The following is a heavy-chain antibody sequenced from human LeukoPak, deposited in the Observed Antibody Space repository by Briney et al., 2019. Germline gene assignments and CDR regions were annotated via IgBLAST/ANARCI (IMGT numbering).Heavy chain of an antibody. CDR3: ARGHIPRYYYYMDV. CDR2: INHSGST. J-gene: IGHJ6*03. Sequence: SETLPLTCAVYGGSFSGYYWSWIRQPPGKGLEWIGEINHSGSTNYNPSLKSRVTISVDTSKNQFSLKLSSVTAADTAVYYCARGHIPRYYYYMDVWGKGTTVTVSS. CDR1: GGSFSGYY. V-gene: IGHV4-34*01.